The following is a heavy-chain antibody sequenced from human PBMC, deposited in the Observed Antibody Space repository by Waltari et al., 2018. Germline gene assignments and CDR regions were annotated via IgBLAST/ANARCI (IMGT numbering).Heavy chain of an antibody. CDR1: GFNFGNKW. V-gene: IGHV3-7*01. CDR2: INQDGSEK. J-gene: IGHJ4*02. Sequence: EVQLVESGGGLVQPGGSLRLSCAAFGFNFGNKWMTWVRQAPGKGLEWVANINQDGSEKYSVESVKGRFTISRDNAKNSLYLQLNSLRADDTAVYYCTRGGDDSSWYWRNWGQGTLVTVSS. D-gene: IGHD6-13*01. CDR3: TRGGDDSSWYWRN.